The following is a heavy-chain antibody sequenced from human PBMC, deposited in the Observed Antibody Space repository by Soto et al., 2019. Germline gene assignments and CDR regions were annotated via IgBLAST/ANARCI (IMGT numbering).Heavy chain of an antibody. CDR2: IYPGDSDT. CDR1: GYSFTSYW. J-gene: IGHJ6*02. D-gene: IGHD6-25*01. Sequence: GESLKISCKGSGYSFTSYWIGWVRQMPGKGLEWMGIIYPGDSDTRYSPSFQGQVTISADKSISTAYLQWSSLKASDTAMYYCARSGYELYYYYGMDVWGQGTTVTVSS. CDR3: ARSGYELYYYYGMDV. V-gene: IGHV5-51*01.